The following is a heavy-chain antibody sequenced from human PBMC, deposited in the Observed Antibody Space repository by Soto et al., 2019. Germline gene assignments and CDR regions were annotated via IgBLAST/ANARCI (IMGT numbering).Heavy chain of an antibody. CDR2: ISYDGSNK. CDR1: GFTFSSYG. Sequence: QVQLVESGGGVVQPGRSLRLSCAASGFTFSSYGMHWVRQAPGKGLEWVAVISYDGSNKYYADSVKGRFTISRDNSKNTLYLQMNSLRAEDTAVYYCAWSPYSVSYLAYFDYWGQGTLVTVSS. CDR3: AWSPYSVSYLAYFDY. D-gene: IGHD1-26*01. J-gene: IGHJ4*02. V-gene: IGHV3-30*03.